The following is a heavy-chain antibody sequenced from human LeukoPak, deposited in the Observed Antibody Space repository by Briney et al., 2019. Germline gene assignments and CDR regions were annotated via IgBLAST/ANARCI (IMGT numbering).Heavy chain of an antibody. D-gene: IGHD6-13*01. CDR1: GYTFTSYG. CDR3: ARDGERQQDKYYYYYGMDV. Sequence: EASVKVSCKASGYTFTSYGISWVRQAPGQGLEWMGWISAYNGNTNYAQKLQGRVTMTTDTSTSTAYMELRSLRSDDTAVYYCARDGERQQDKYYYYYGMDVWGQGTTVTVSS. CDR2: ISAYNGNT. V-gene: IGHV1-18*01. J-gene: IGHJ6*02.